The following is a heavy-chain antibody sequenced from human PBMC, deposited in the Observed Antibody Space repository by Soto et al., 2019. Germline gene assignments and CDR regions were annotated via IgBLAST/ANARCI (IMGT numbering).Heavy chain of an antibody. CDR2: NIHSGST. V-gene: IGHV4-34*01. D-gene: IGHD4-4*01. CDR3: ARGGVTVTTYYYYYMDV. J-gene: IGHJ6*03. CDR1: GGSFSGYY. Sequence: QVQLQQWGAGLLKPSETLSLTCAVYGGSFSGYYWSWIRQPPGKGLEWIGENIHSGSTNYNPSLKRRVTLSVDTSKNQFSLKLSSVTAADTAVYYCARGGVTVTTYYYYYMDVWGKGTTVTVSS.